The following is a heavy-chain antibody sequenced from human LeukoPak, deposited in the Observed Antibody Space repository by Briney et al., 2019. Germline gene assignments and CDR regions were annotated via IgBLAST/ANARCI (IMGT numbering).Heavy chain of an antibody. Sequence: RPGGSLRPSCAASGFTFSSYAMHWVRQAPGKGLEWVAVISYDGSNKYYADSVKGRFTISRDNSKNTLYLQMNSLRAEDTAVYYCARVGFPGIAAAGTFDYWGQGTLVTVSS. D-gene: IGHD6-13*01. CDR1: GFTFSSYA. V-gene: IGHV3-30*04. CDR3: ARVGFPGIAAAGTFDY. CDR2: ISYDGSNK. J-gene: IGHJ4*02.